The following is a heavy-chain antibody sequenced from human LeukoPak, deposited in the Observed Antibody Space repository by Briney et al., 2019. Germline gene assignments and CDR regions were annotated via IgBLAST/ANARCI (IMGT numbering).Heavy chain of an antibody. D-gene: IGHD3-10*01. J-gene: IGHJ3*02. CDR3: ARDKRYYYGSGGPDAFDI. V-gene: IGHV4-59*01. CDR1: GGSISSYY. Sequence: SETLSLTCTVSGGSISSYYWSWTRQPPGKGLEWIGYIYYSGSTNYNPSLKSRVTISVDTSKNQFSLKLSSVTAADTAVYYCARDKRYYYGSGGPDAFDIWGQGTMVTVSS. CDR2: IYYSGST.